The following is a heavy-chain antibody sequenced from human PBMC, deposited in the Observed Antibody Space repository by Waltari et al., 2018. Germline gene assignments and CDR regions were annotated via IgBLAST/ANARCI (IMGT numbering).Heavy chain of an antibody. CDR3: ARDSTRRFDY. CDR2: INEDGSEK. D-gene: IGHD6-6*01. Sequence: EVQLVESGGGLVQPGGSLRLSCAASGFSFSSYWMTWVRPAPGKGVEWVASINEDGSEKQYVDSVKGRFTISRDNAKNSLYLQMNSLRADDTAVYYCARDSTRRFDYWGQGTLVTVSS. CDR1: GFSFSSYW. V-gene: IGHV3-7*01. J-gene: IGHJ4*02.